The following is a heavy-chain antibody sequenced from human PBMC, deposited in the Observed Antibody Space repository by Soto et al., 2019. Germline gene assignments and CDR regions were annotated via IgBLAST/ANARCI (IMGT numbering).Heavy chain of an antibody. J-gene: IGHJ4*02. V-gene: IGHV4-39*01. Sequence: SETLSLTCSVSGGSISNNNYHWGWIRQPPGKGLEWMGSIYYRGNTYYNPSLRSRITISVDTSRNQFSLALSSVTAADTAVYFCARLRGGCTADFWGQGTLVTVSS. CDR3: ARLRGGCTADF. CDR1: GGSISNNNYH. D-gene: IGHD2-8*01. CDR2: IYYRGNT.